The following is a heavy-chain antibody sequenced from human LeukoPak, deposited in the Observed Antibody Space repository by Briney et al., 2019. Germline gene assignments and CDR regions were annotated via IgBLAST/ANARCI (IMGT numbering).Heavy chain of an antibody. CDR2: ISYDGSNK. V-gene: IGHV3-30*18. J-gene: IGHJ4*02. CDR3: AKDQDYYGSGSLDH. D-gene: IGHD3-10*01. Sequence: RGSLRLSCAASGFTFSSYGMHWVRQAPGKGLEWVAVISYDGSNKYCADSVKGRFTISRDNSKNTLYLQMNSLRAEDTAVYYCAKDQDYYGSGSLDHWGQGTLVTVSS. CDR1: GFTFSSYG.